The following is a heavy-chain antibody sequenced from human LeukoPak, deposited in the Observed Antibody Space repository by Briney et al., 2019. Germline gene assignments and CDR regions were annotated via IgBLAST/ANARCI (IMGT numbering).Heavy chain of an antibody. V-gene: IGHV3-23*01. CDR3: AKERGGSYYPNYFDY. Sequence: PGGSLRLSCAASGFIFSSYVIGWVRQAPGKGLEWVSAISGSGGSTYYADSVKGRFTISRDNSKNTLYLQMNSLRAEDTAVYYCAKERGGSYYPNYFDYWGQGTLVTVSS. CDR2: ISGSGGST. J-gene: IGHJ4*02. CDR1: GFIFSSYV. D-gene: IGHD1-26*01.